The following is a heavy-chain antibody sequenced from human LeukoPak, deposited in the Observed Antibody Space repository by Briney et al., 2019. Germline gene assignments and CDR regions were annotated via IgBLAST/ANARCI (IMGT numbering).Heavy chain of an antibody. CDR2: ISAYNGNT. V-gene: IGHV1-18*01. Sequence: ASVKVSCKASGYTFTSYGISWVRQAPGQGLEWMGWISAYNGNTNYAQKFQGRVTMTRDTSISTAYMELSRLRSDDTAVYYCERQGVDGDYWGQGTLVTVSS. J-gene: IGHJ4*02. D-gene: IGHD2-15*01. CDR1: GYTFTSYG. CDR3: ERQGVDGDY.